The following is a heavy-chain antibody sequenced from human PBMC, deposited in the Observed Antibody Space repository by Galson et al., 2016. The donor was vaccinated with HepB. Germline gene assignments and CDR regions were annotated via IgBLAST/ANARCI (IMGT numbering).Heavy chain of an antibody. CDR1: GYSFTSYW. CDR2: IDPSDSYT. V-gene: IGHV5-10-1*01. CDR3: ARNAVGATDPYWYFDL. Sequence: QSGAEVKKPGKSLKISCKASGYSFTSYWISWVRQMPGKGLEWMGRIDPSDSYTNYSPSFQGHIIISVDKSTSTAYLQWSSLKASETAMFYCARNAVGATDPYWYFDLWGRGTLVTVSS. D-gene: IGHD1-26*01. J-gene: IGHJ2*01.